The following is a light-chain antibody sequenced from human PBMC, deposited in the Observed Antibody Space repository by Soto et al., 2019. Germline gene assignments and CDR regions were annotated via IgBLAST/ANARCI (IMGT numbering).Light chain of an antibody. Sequence: EIVMTQSPATLSLSPGERATLSCRASQSVSSTLAWYQQKPGQAPSLLIYGASTRATAIPARFSGSGSGTECTLTISSMKSEDFGIYFYQQYNNWPPDRTFGQGTKVEIK. J-gene: IGKJ1*01. CDR2: GAS. V-gene: IGKV3-15*01. CDR3: QQYNNWPPDRT. CDR1: QSVSST.